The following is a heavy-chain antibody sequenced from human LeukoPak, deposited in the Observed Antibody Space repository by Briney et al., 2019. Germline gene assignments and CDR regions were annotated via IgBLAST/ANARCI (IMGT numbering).Heavy chain of an antibody. D-gene: IGHD3-22*01. J-gene: IGHJ4*02. CDR3: ARDAQTYYYHSSGYYFEY. V-gene: IGHV4-38-2*02. CDR2: TIHTGSP. CDR1: GYSISSGYY. Sequence: ASETLSLTCAVSGYSISSGYYWGWIRRPPGKGLEWIGSTIHTGSPYYNPSLKSRVTISVDASKNQFSLKLISVTAADTAVYYCARDAQTYYYHSSGYYFEYWGQGSLVTVSS.